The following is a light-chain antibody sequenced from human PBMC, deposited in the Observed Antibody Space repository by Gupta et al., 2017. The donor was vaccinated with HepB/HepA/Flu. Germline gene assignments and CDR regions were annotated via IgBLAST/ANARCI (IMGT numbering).Light chain of an antibody. CDR3: TSYTSTNTWV. CDR2: EVT. CDR1: DVGSYNR. V-gene: IGLV2-18*02. J-gene: IGLJ3*02. Sequence: QSALTQPPSVSGSPGQSVTISCTGSDVGSYNRVSWYQQPPGAAPKLMIYEVTHRPSGVPDCFSGSKSGNTASLTISGLQTEDEADYFCTSYTSTNTWVFGGGTKLTVL.